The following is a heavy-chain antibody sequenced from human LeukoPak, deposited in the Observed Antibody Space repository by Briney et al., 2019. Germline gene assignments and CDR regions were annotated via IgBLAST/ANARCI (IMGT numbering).Heavy chain of an antibody. CDR2: IYPDDSDT. CDR1: EYNFDSYW. J-gene: IGHJ5*02. CDR3: ARHEGTDYASPFDP. V-gene: IGHV5-51*01. Sequence: GESLKISCKGSEYNFDSYWIGWVRQMPGKGLEWMGIIYPDDSDTRYSPSFQGQVTISADKSISTAYLQWSSLKASDTAMYYCARHEGTDYASPFDPWGQGTLVTVSS. D-gene: IGHD4-17*01.